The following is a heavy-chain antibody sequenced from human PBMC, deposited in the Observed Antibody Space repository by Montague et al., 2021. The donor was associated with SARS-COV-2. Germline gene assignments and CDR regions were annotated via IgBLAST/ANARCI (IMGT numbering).Heavy chain of an antibody. J-gene: IGHJ4*01. CDR3: AKRGDSGYDYHLRIDY. D-gene: IGHD5-12*01. V-gene: IGHV4-39*01. Sequence: SETLSLTCAVYGGSISSSCYYWGWIRQRRGMGLEGMGSVYYSGSTYYNPYRKSRVTISVDKSKNQFSLRLSSATAADMYDYYCAKRGDSGYDYHLRIDYWGQGTLVTVSS. CDR2: VYYSGST. CDR1: GGSISSSCYY.